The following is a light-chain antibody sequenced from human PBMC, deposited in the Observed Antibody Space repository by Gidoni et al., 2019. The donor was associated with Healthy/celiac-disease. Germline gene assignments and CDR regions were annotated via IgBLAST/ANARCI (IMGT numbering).Light chain of an antibody. CDR2: SNN. CDR1: SSNIGSNT. J-gene: IGLJ3*02. CDR3: AAWDDSLNGWV. Sequence: QSVLPQPPSASGTPGQRVTISCSGSSSNIGSNTVNWHQQLPGTAPKLLIYSNNQRPSGVPDRFSGSKSGTSASLAISGLQSEDEADYYCAAWDDSLNGWVFGGGTKLTV. V-gene: IGLV1-44*01.